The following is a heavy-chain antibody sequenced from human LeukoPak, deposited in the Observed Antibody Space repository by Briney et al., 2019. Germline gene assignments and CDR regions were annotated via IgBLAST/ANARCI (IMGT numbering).Heavy chain of an antibody. V-gene: IGHV3-30*19. J-gene: IGHJ6*02. CDR2: ISYDGSNK. CDR1: GFTFSSYG. CDR3: ARQGSTVVTPWYYYGMDV. D-gene: IGHD4-23*01. Sequence: GGSLRLSCAASGFTFSSYGMHWVRQAPGKGLEWVAVISYDGSNKYYADSVKGRFTISRDNSKNTLYLQMNSLRAEDTAVYYCARQGSTVVTPWYYYGMDVWGQGTTVTVSS.